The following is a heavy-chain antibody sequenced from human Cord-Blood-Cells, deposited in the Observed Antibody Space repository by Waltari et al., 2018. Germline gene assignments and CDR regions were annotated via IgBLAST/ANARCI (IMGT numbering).Heavy chain of an antibody. J-gene: IGHJ4*02. V-gene: IGHV4-39*01. CDR3: ARLATFGGVIVDY. CDR2: IYYSGST. D-gene: IGHD3-16*02. Sequence: QLQLQESGPGLVKPSETLSLTCTVSGGSISSSRYYWGWIRQPPGKGLEWFGSIYYSGSTYYNPSLKSRVTISVDTSKNQFSLKLSSVTAADTAVYYCARLATFGGVIVDYWGQGTLVTVSS. CDR1: GGSISSSRYY.